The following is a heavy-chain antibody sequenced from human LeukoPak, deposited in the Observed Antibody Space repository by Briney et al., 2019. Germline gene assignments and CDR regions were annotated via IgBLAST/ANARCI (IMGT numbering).Heavy chain of an antibody. V-gene: IGHV1-46*01. D-gene: IGHD1-26*01. CDR1: GYTFTSYY. Sequence: ASVKVSCKASGYTFTSYYMHWVRQATGQGLEWMGIINPSGGSTSYAQKFQGRVTMTRDTSTSTVYMELSSLRSEDTAVYYCARGGRGSYSTEYFQHWGQGTLVTVSS. J-gene: IGHJ1*01. CDR3: ARGGRGSYSTEYFQH. CDR2: INPSGGST.